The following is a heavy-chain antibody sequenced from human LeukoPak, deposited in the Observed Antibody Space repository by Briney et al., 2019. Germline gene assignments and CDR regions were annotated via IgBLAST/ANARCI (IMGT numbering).Heavy chain of an antibody. V-gene: IGHV1-2*02. CDR2: INPNGGGT. CDR1: GYNFIDYY. D-gene: IGHD7-27*01. Sequence: ASVKVSCMTSGYNFIDYYVYWVRQAPGQRLEWMGWINPNGGGTNYAQKFLGRVTMTRDPSISTAYMELSRLRSDDTAVYYCARGPHWDPHFDYWGQGTLVTVSS. CDR3: ARGPHWDPHFDY. J-gene: IGHJ4*02.